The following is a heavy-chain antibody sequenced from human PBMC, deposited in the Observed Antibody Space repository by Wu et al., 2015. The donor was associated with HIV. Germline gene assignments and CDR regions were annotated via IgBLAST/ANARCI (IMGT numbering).Heavy chain of an antibody. J-gene: IGHJ4*02. CDR3: ARCGGSCYSNYFDY. Sequence: QVQLVQSGAEVKKPGASVKVSCKASGYTFTSYYIHWVRQAPGQGLEWMGIINPSDGRTSYAQKFQGRVTMTKDTSTSTVYMELSSLRSEDTAVYYCARCGGSCYSNYFDYWGQGTLVTVSS. CDR1: GYTFTSYY. V-gene: IGHV1-46*03. CDR2: INPSDGRT. D-gene: IGHD2-15*01.